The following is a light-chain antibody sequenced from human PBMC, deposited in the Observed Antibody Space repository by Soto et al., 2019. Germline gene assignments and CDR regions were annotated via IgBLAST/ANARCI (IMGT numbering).Light chain of an antibody. J-gene: IGLJ1*01. V-gene: IGLV2-14*01. CDR2: EVS. CDR3: SSYTSSSTRV. CDR1: SSDVGAYNS. Sequence: QSALTQPASVSGSPGQSITISCTGTSSDVGAYNSVSWYQQHPGKAPKLMIYEVSNRPSGVSNRFSGSKSGNTASLTISGLQAEDEADYYCSSYTSSSTRVFGSANKVTVL.